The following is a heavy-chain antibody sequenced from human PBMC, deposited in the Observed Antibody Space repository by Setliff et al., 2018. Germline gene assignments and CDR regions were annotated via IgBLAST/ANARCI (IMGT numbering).Heavy chain of an antibody. CDR1: GGSISSHY. D-gene: IGHD6-19*01. Sequence: SETLSLTCTVSGGSISSHYWSWIRQPPGKGLEWIGYIYYSGSTSYYNPPLKSRVTISVDTSKNQFSLKLSSVTAADTAVYYCARGRAGHSGHWGQGTLVTVSS. V-gene: IGHV4-59*08. CDR3: ARGRAGHSGH. CDR2: IYYSGSTS. J-gene: IGHJ4*02.